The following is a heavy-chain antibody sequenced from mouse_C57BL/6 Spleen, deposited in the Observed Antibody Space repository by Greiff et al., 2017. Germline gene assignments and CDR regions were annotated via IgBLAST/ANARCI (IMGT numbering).Heavy chain of an antibody. D-gene: IGHD1-1*01. V-gene: IGHV1-64*01. CDR3: ARYRGIITTVVDWYFDV. CDR2: IHPNSGST. J-gene: IGHJ1*03. Sequence: QVHVKQPGAELVKPGASVKLSCKASGYTFTSYWMHWVKQRPGQGLEWIGMIHPNSGSTNYNEKFKSKATLTVDKSSSTAYMQLSSLTSEDSAVYYCARYRGIITTVVDWYFDVWGTGTTVTVSS. CDR1: GYTFTSYW.